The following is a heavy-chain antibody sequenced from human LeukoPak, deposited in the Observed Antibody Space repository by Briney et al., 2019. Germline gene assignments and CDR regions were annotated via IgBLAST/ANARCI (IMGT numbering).Heavy chain of an antibody. J-gene: IGHJ6*02. D-gene: IGHD3-22*01. CDR2: ISGSGGST. CDR3: ARGFDSSGYYTLGMDV. V-gene: IGHV3-23*01. Sequence: PGGSLRLSCAASGFTFSSYAVSWVRQAPGKGLEWVSAISGSGGSTYYADSVKGRFTISRDNSKNTLYLQMNNLRAEDTAVYYCARGFDSSGYYTLGMDVWGQGTTVTVSS. CDR1: GFTFSSYA.